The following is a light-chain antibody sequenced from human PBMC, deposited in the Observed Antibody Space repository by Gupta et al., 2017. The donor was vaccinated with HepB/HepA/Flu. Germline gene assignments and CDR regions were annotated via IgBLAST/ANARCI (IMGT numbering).Light chain of an antibody. Sequence: SSVPTQPPSVSEAPGKTAMITCTGHNIGSQRIHWYQQKAGQAPVLVVYDDIDRPSGIPERISGSKSGTTATLAISRVEAGDEADYYCHMWNASRNHWVFGGGTKLTVL. CDR1: NIGSQR. CDR2: DDI. CDR3: HMWNASRNHWV. V-gene: IGLV3-21*03. J-gene: IGLJ3*02.